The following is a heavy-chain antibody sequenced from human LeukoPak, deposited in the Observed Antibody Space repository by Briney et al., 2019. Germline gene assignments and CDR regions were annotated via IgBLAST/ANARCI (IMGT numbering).Heavy chain of an antibody. J-gene: IGHJ4*02. D-gene: IGHD2-2*01. CDR2: IDTDGSST. V-gene: IGHV3-74*01. Sequence: PGGSLRLSCAASGFTFSTYWMHWVRQAPGKGLMWVSRIDTDGSSTDYADSVKGRFTISRDNAKNSLYLQMNSLRAEDTALYYCAKGVCSSTSCPLNYWGQGTLVTVSS. CDR3: AKGVCSSTSCPLNY. CDR1: GFTFSTYW.